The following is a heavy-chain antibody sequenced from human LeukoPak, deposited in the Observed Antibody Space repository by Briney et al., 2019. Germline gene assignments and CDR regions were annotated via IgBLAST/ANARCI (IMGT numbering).Heavy chain of an antibody. CDR3: ARDRDSWNCSSTSCYD. CDR2: INTDGSST. CDR1: GFTFSSYW. V-gene: IGHV3-74*01. J-gene: IGHJ4*02. D-gene: IGHD2-2*01. Sequence: PGRSLRLSCAASGFTFSSYWMHWVRQAPGKGLVWVSRINTDGSSTSYADSVKGRFTISRDNAKNTLYLQMNSLRAEDTAVYYCARDRDSWNCSSTSCYDWGQGTLVTVSS.